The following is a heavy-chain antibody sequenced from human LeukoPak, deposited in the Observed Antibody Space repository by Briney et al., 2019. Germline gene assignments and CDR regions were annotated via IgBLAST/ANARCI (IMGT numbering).Heavy chain of an antibody. CDR3: ARHRGYGLQLNFDY. V-gene: IGHV4-59*08. D-gene: IGHD5-24*01. Sequence: SETLSLTCTVSGGSISSYYWSWIRQPPGKGLEWIGYIYYSGSTNYNPSLKSRVTISVDTSKNQFSLKPSSVTAADTAVYYCARHRGYGLQLNFDYWGQGTLVTVSS. J-gene: IGHJ4*02. CDR2: IYYSGST. CDR1: GGSISSYY.